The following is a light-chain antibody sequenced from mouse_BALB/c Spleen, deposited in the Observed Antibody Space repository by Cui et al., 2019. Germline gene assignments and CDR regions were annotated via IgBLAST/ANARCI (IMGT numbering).Light chain of an antibody. CDR2: KAS. Sequence: DIQMNQSPSSLSPSLGDTITSSCHASPNINVWLSWYQQKPGNIPKLLIYKASNLHTGVPSRFSGSGSGTGFTLTISSLQPEDIATYYCQQGQSYPYTFGGGTKLEIK. J-gene: IGKJ2*01. V-gene: IGKV10-94*01. CDR1: PNINVW. CDR3: QQGQSYPYT.